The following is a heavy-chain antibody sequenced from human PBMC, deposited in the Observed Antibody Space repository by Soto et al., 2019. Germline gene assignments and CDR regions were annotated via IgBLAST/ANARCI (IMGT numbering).Heavy chain of an antibody. CDR2: ISSSSSTI. CDR3: ARGERTRSLFAFDI. J-gene: IGHJ3*02. CDR1: GFTFSSYG. V-gene: IGHV3-48*01. D-gene: IGHD3-16*01. Sequence: EVQLVESGGGLVQPGGSLRLSCAASGFTFSSYGMNWVRQAPGKGLEWVSYISSSSSTIYYADSVKGRFTISRDNAKNSLYLQMNSLRAEDTAVYYCARGERTRSLFAFDIWGQGTMVTVSS.